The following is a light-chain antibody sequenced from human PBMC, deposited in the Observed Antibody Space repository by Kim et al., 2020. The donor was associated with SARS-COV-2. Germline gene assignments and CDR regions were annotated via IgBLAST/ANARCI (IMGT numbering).Light chain of an antibody. Sequence: SYELTQPPSVSVSPGQTASITCSGDKLGDKYACWYQQKPGQSPALVIYQDNKRPSGIPERFSGSNSGNTATLTISGTQAMDEADYYCQAWDSSTVV. CDR3: QAWDSSTVV. CDR2: QDN. CDR1: KLGDKY. J-gene: IGLJ2*01. V-gene: IGLV3-1*01.